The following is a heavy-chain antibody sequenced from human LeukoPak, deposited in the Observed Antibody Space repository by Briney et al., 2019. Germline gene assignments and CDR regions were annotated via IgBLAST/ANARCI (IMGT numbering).Heavy chain of an antibody. CDR1: GFTFSSYG. V-gene: IGHV3-30*18. J-gene: IGHJ5*02. CDR3: AKDGRSYSPGWFDP. D-gene: IGHD1-26*01. Sequence: GGSLRLSCAASGFTFSSYGMYWVRQAPGKGLEWVAVISYDGSNKYYADSVKGRFTISRDNSKNTLYLQMNSLRAEDTAVYYCAKDGRSYSPGWFDPWGQGTLVTVSS. CDR2: ISYDGSNK.